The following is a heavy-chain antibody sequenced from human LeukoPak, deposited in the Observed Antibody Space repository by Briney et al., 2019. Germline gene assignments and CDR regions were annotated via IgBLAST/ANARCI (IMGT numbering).Heavy chain of an antibody. CDR3: ARDRTDCSSNSCYVDLGYYFDY. CDR2: INPNSGGT. CDR1: GYTHPYHF. D-gene: IGHD2-2*01. Sequence: GASVPGSRQASGYTHPYHFMHWLGQAASQGLEWMGWINPNSGGTNYAQRLQGRVTLTRQTHFSAAYMEPGRQSSIGTAGHYCARDRTDCSSNSCYVDLGYYFDYWGQGTLVTVSS. J-gene: IGHJ4*02. V-gene: IGHV1-2*02.